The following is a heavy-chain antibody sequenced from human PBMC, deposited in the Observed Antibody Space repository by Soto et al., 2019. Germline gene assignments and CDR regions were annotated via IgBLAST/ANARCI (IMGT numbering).Heavy chain of an antibody. D-gene: IGHD3-22*01. V-gene: IGHV3-23*01. CDR3: AKAAYYDSSGYYYDY. CDR2: ISGSGGST. Sequence: GSLRLSCAASGFTFSSYAMSWVRQAPGKGLEWVSAISGSGGSTYYADSVKGRFTISRDSSKNTLYLQMNSLRAEDTAVYYCAKAAYYDSSGYYYDYWGQGTLVTVSS. CDR1: GFTFSSYA. J-gene: IGHJ4*02.